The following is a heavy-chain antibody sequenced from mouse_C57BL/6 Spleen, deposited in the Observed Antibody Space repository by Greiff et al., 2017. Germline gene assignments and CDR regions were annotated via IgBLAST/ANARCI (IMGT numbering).Heavy chain of an antibody. CDR1: GYTFTSYW. V-gene: IGHV1-61*01. D-gene: IGHD1-1*01. J-gene: IGHJ3*01. CDR2: IYPSDSET. Sequence: VQLQQPGAELVRPGSSVKLSCKASGYTFTSYWMDWVKQSPGQGLEWIGNIYPSDSETHYNQKFKDKATLTVDKSSSTAYVQLSSLTSEDAAVYYCARRGYDSEGEFAYWGQGTLVTVSA. CDR3: ARRGYDSEGEFAY.